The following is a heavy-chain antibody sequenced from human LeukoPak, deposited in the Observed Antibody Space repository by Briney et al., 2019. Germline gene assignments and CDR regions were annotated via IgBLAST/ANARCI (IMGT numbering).Heavy chain of an antibody. CDR2: IYSGGST. CDR3: ATEIAEGGPQDY. V-gene: IGHV3-53*05. Sequence: PGGSLRLSCAASGFTVSSNYMSWVRQAPGKGLEWVSVIYSGGSTYYADSVKGRFTISRDNSKSTLYLQMTSLRAEDTALYYCATEIAEGGPQDYWGQGTLVTVSS. CDR1: GFTVSSNY. J-gene: IGHJ4*02. D-gene: IGHD2-21*01.